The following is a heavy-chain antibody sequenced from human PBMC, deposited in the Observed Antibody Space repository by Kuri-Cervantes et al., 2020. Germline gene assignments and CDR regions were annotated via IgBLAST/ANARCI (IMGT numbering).Heavy chain of an antibody. CDR2: IIPIFGTA. CDR1: GGTFSSYA. V-gene: IGHV1-69*06. Sequence: SVKVSCKASGGTFSSYAISWVRQAPGQGLEWMGGIIPIFGTANYAQKFQGRVTITADKSTSTAYMELSSLRSEDTAVYYCARVGIRGYSGYDGDYWGQGTLVTVSS. J-gene: IGHJ4*02. CDR3: ARVGIRGYSGYDGDY. D-gene: IGHD5-12*01.